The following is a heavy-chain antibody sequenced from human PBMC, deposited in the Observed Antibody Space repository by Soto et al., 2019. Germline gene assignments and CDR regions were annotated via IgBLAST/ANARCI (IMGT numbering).Heavy chain of an antibody. CDR1: GFTFSSYS. CDR3: ARDSGYSYGPLDY. J-gene: IGHJ4*02. D-gene: IGHD5-18*01. Sequence: GGSLRLSCAASGFTFSSYSTNWVRQAPGKGLEWVSYISSSSTIYYADSVKGRFTISRDNAKNSLYLQMNSLRAEDTAVYYCARDSGYSYGPLDYWGQGTLVTVSS. CDR2: ISSSSTI. V-gene: IGHV3-48*01.